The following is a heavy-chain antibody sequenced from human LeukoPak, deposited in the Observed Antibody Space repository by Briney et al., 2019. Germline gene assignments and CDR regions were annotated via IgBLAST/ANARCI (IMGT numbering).Heavy chain of an antibody. D-gene: IGHD5-12*01. V-gene: IGHV3-23*01. CDR1: GFTFSSNG. CDR3: AKDSVSFNGIYDPFDI. J-gene: IGHJ3*02. Sequence: GETLTLSCAASGFTFSSNGKSWGCHPPAKGREWVSAISGSDGRTYYANSAKGRFTSSRVNSRNTLYLQMRSLSAEDTAVYYFAKDSVSFNGIYDPFDIWGQGTMVTVSS. CDR2: ISGSDGRT.